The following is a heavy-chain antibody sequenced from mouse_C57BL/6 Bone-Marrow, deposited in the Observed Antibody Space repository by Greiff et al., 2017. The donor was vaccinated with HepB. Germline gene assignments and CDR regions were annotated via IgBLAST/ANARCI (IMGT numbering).Heavy chain of an antibody. CDR2: IYYSGTI. V-gene: IGHV3-5*01. CDR3: ARDDGSSYGFAY. J-gene: IGHJ3*01. CDR1: GISITTGNYR. D-gene: IGHD1-1*01. Sequence: VQLKQSGPGLVKPSQTVFLTCTVTGISITTGNYRWSWIRQFPGNKLEWIGYIYYSGTITYNPSLTSRTTITRDTPKNQFFLEMNSLTAEDTATYYCARDDGSSYGFAYWGQGTLVTVSA.